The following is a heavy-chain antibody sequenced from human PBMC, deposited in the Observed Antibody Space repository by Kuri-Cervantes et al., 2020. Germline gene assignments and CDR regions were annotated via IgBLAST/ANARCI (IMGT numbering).Heavy chain of an antibody. CDR2: IYPGDSGT. V-gene: IGHV5-51*01. D-gene: IGHD5-12*01. Sequence: KVSCKVSGYSFTTYWIGWVRQMPGKGLEWMGIIYPGDSGTRYSPSFQGQVTISVDKSISTAYLQWSSLKASDTAMYYCARQGVSGYSLGFDYWGQGTLVTVSS. CDR3: ARQGVSGYSLGFDY. J-gene: IGHJ4*02. CDR1: GYSFTTYW.